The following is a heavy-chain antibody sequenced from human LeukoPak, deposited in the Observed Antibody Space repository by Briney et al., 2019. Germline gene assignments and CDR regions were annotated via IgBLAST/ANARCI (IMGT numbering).Heavy chain of an antibody. V-gene: IGHV3-23*01. J-gene: IGHJ4*02. CDR1: GFTFSSNA. CDR3: AKCYGSGNYCHYSFSY. D-gene: IGHD3-10*01. CDR2: ICGSGFST. Sequence: GGSLSLSCAASGFTFSSNAMSWVRQAPGKGLEWVSTICGSGFSTYYADSVRGRLTISRDNSQNTMYLQMHSLRAEDAAVYYCAKCYGSGNYCHYSFSYWGQGTLVTVSS.